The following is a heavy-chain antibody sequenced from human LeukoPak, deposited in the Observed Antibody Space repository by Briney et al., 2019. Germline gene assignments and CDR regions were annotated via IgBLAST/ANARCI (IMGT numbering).Heavy chain of an antibody. CDR2: IKSKTDGGTT. D-gene: IGHD6-19*01. Sequence: PGRSLRLSCTASGFTFADNVMSWVRQAPGKGLEWVGRIKSKTDGGTTDYAAPVKGRFTISRDDSKNTLYLQMNSLKTEDTAVYYCTTPWLGTDAFDIWGQGTMVTVSS. CDR3: TTPWLGTDAFDI. V-gene: IGHV3-15*01. CDR1: GFTFADNV. J-gene: IGHJ3*02.